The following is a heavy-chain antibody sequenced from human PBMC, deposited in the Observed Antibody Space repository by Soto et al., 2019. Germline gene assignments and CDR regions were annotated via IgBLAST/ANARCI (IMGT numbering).Heavy chain of an antibody. CDR2: ISTSGSTT. V-gene: IGHV3-11*01. J-gene: IGHJ4*02. D-gene: IGHD3-10*02. Sequence: GGSLRLSCAASGFTFSDHYMSWIRQAPGKGLEWVSYISTSGSTTYYADSVKGRFTISRDNAKNSLYLQMNSLRAEDTAVYYCARDTTSWDSWGQGALVTVAS. CDR1: GFTFSDHY. CDR3: ARDTTSWDS.